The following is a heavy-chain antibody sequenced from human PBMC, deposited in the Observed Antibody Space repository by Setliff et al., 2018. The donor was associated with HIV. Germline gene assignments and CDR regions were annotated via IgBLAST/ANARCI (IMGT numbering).Heavy chain of an antibody. CDR3: ARQAWHSGRNGYFVDY. CDR2: IAPTGDT. V-gene: IGHV4-34*01. CDR1: GGSVSGHY. Sequence: SETLSLTCAVYGGSVSGHYWGWFRQPPGKGLEWIGEIAPTGDTNYIPSLKSRVTISMDMSRNQFSVKLNSATAADTAVYYCARQAWHSGRNGYFVDYWGQGTLVTVSS. J-gene: IGHJ4*02. D-gene: IGHD2-15*01.